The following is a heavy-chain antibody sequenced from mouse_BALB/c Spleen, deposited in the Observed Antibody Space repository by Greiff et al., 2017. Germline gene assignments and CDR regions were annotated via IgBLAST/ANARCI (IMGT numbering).Heavy chain of an antibody. J-gene: IGHJ2*01. CDR2: INSNGGST. CDR1: GFTFSSYG. Sequence: DVMLVESGGGLVQPGGSLKLSCAASGFTFSSYGMSWVRQTPDKRLELVATINSNGGSTYYPDSVKGRFTISRDNAKNTLYLQMSSLKSEDTAMYYCAREGIFYYGSSYFDYWGQGTTLTVSS. CDR3: AREGIFYYGSSYFDY. D-gene: IGHD1-1*01. V-gene: IGHV5-6-3*01.